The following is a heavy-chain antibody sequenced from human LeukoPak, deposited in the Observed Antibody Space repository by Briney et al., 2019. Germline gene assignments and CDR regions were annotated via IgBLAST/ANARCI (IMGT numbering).Heavy chain of an antibody. CDR1: GYTFTSYY. J-gene: IGHJ4*02. Sequence: GASVKVSCKASGYTFTSYYMHWVRQAPGQGLEWMGIINPSGGSTSYAQKFQGRVTMTRDMSTSTVYMELSSLRSEDTAVYYCARVRSSTLAKGDYFDYWGQGTLVTVSS. CDR3: ARVRSSTLAKGDYFDY. V-gene: IGHV1-46*01. CDR2: INPSGGST. D-gene: IGHD6-13*01.